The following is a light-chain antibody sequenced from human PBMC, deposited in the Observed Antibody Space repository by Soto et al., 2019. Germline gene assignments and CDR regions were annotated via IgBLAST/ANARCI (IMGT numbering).Light chain of an antibody. CDR2: LNSDGSH. CDR3: QTWGTGIQV. V-gene: IGLV4-69*01. Sequence: QPVLTQSPSASASLGASVKLTCTLSSGHSSYAIAWHQQQPEKGARYLMKLNSDGSHSKGDGIPDRFSGSSSGAERYLTISSLQSEDEADYYCQTWGTGIQVFGGGTKPTVL. J-gene: IGLJ3*02. CDR1: SGHSSYA.